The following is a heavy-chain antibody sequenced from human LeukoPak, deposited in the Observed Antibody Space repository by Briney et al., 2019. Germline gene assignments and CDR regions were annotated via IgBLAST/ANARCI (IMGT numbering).Heavy chain of an antibody. D-gene: IGHD6-19*01. CDR3: ARHAIAVAGTGYFDY. CDR1: GGSISGYH. CDR2: IYYSGNT. Sequence: SETLSLTCTVSGGSISGYHWGWIRQPPGRGLEWIGFIYYSGNTNYSPYLKSRVTISVDTSKNQFSLKLSSVTAADTAVYYCARHAIAVAGTGYFDYWGQGTLVTVSS. J-gene: IGHJ4*02. V-gene: IGHV4-59*08.